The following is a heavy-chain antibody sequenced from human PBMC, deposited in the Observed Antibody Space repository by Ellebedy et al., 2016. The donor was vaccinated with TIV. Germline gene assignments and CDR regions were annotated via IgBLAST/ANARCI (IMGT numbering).Heavy chain of an antibody. V-gene: IGHV3-74*01. CDR1: GFTFTYTW. D-gene: IGHD2-15*01. CDR3: ATDEGGSYDP. J-gene: IGHJ5*02. CDR2: ISRDGDIR. Sequence: GESLKISCATSGFTFTYTWMHWIRQAPGKGLEWVSRISRDGDIRGYADSVKGRFTVSRDNAKNTLYLQMNSFRADDTGVYYCATDEGGSYDPWGQGTRVTVSA.